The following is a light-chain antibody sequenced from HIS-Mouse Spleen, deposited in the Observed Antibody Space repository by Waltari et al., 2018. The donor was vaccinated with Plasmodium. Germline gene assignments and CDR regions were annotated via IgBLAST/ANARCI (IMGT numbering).Light chain of an antibody. CDR1: ALPKQY. J-gene: IGLJ2*01. V-gene: IGLV3-25*03. Sequence: SYELTQPPSVSVSPGQTARITCSGDALPKQYAYWYQQKPGQAPVLVIDKDSERPSGIPERVSGSSSGKTVTLTISGVQAEDEADYYCQSADSSGTYQVFGGGTKLTVL. CDR3: QSADSSGTYQV. CDR2: KDS.